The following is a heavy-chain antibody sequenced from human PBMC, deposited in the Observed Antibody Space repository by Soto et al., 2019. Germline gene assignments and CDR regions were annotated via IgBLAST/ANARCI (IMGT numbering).Heavy chain of an antibody. CDR3: ATGYDFWSGYSNYYYYGMDV. J-gene: IGHJ6*02. CDR2: IIPIFGTA. D-gene: IGHD3-3*01. Sequence: SVKVSCKASGGTFSSYAISWVRQAPGQGLEWMGGIIPIFGTANYAQKFQGRVTITADESTSTVYMELSSLRSEDTAVYYCATGYDFWSGYSNYYYYGMDVWGQGTTVTVSS. V-gene: IGHV1-69*13. CDR1: GGTFSSYA.